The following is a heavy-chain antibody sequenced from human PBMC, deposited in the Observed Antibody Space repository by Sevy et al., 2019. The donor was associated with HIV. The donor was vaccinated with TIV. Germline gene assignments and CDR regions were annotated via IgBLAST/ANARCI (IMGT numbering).Heavy chain of an antibody. J-gene: IGHJ6*03. D-gene: IGHD4-17*01. CDR1: GFTFSDYY. Sequence: GGSLRLSCAASGFTFSDYYMSWIRQAPGKGLEWVSYISSSGSTIYYADSVKGRFTISRDNAKNSLYLQMNSLRAEDTAVYYCARDVWDGDYVRGYYYMDVWGKGTTVTVSS. CDR2: ISSSGSTI. CDR3: ARDVWDGDYVRGYYYMDV. V-gene: IGHV3-11*04.